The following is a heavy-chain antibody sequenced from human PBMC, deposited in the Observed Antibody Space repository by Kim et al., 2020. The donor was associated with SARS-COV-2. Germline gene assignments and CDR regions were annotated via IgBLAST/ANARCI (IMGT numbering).Heavy chain of an antibody. Sequence: GGSLRLSCAASGFTFSSYAMSWVRQAPGKGLEWVSAISGSGGSTYYADSVKGRFTISRDNSKNTLYLQMNSLRAEDTAVYYCAKGNVLLWFGKYYFDYWGQGTLVTVSS. J-gene: IGHJ4*02. CDR2: ISGSGGST. D-gene: IGHD3-10*01. V-gene: IGHV3-23*01. CDR1: GFTFSSYA. CDR3: AKGNVLLWFGKYYFDY.